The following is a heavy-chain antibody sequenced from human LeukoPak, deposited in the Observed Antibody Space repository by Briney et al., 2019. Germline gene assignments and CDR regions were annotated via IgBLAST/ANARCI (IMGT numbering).Heavy chain of an antibody. D-gene: IGHD6-13*01. CDR3: ARGDPGYSSSCHLDY. CDR1: GGSISGGIYY. CDR2: VYDSGIT. V-gene: IGHV4-31*03. Sequence: PSETLSLTCTVSGGSISGGIYYWAWIRQHPGKGLEWIGYVYDSGITVYNPSLKSRLTISVDTSKNQFSLKLNSVTAADTAVYYCARGDPGYSSSCHLDYWGQGTLVTVSS. J-gene: IGHJ4*02.